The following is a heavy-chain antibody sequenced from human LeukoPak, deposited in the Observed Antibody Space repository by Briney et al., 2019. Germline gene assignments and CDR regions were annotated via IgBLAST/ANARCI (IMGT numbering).Heavy chain of an antibody. D-gene: IGHD3-10*01. CDR3: AKTSMVRGVKGYYYYMDV. Sequence: GGSLRLSCAGSGFTFSSYGMHWVRQAPGKGLEWVAVISYDGSNKYYADSVKGRFTISRDNSKNTLYLQMNSLRAEDTAVYYCAKTSMVRGVKGYYYYMDVWGKGTTVTVSS. CDR1: GFTFSSYG. V-gene: IGHV3-30*18. CDR2: ISYDGSNK. J-gene: IGHJ6*03.